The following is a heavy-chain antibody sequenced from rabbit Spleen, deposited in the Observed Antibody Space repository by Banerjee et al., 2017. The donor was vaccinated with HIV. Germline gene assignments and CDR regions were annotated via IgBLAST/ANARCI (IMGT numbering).Heavy chain of an antibody. D-gene: IGHD8-1*01. V-gene: IGHV1S45*01. CDR1: GFSFSNKAV. CDR3: ARDAGTSFSTYGMDL. J-gene: IGHJ6*01. Sequence: QEQLVESGGGLVQPEGSLTLTCTASGFSFSNKAVMCWVRQAPGKGLEWIGCIAADSGSAIYASWAKGRFTISKTSSTTVTLQMTSLTAADTATYFCARDAGTSFSTYGMDLWGPGTLVTVS. CDR2: IAADSGSA.